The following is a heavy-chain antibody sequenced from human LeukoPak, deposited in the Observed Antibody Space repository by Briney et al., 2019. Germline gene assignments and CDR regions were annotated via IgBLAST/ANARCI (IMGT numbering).Heavy chain of an antibody. Sequence: TGGSLRLSCAASGFIFSSYAMSWVRQAPGKGLEWVSTISGGGGSTYYAGSVKGRFTISRDNSTTTLYLQMNSLRAEDTAVYYCASKVAPPVDYWGQRTLVTVSS. CDR3: ASKVAPPVDY. D-gene: IGHD5-12*01. CDR2: ISGGGGST. J-gene: IGHJ4*02. CDR1: GFIFSSYA. V-gene: IGHV3-23*01.